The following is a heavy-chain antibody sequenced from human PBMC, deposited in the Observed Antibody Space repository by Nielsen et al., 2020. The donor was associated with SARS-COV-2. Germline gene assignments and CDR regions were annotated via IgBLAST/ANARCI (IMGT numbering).Heavy chain of an antibody. CDR2: VSHSGSI. Sequence: SETLSLTCAVSGGSVSSNDWWTWVRQSPGKGLEWIGEVSHSGSINYNPSLKSRVTISIDTSKNQFSLKLTSVTAADTAVYYCARELQSNYFDSWGQGSLVTVSS. CDR3: ARELQSNYFDS. V-gene: IGHV4-4*02. D-gene: IGHD4-11*01. J-gene: IGHJ4*02. CDR1: GGSVSSNDW.